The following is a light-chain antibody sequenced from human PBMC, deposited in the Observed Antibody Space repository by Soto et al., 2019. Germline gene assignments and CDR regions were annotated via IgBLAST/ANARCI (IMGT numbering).Light chain of an antibody. J-gene: IGKJ4*01. CDR3: QQHDSSPRA. CDR1: QSVSSSY. Sequence: EIVLTQSPGTLSLSPGERATLSCRASQSVSSSYLAWYQQKPGQAPRLLIYGASSRATGIPDRFSGSGSGTDFTLTISRLEPKDFAVYYCQQHDSSPRAFGGGTKVEIK. CDR2: GAS. V-gene: IGKV3-20*01.